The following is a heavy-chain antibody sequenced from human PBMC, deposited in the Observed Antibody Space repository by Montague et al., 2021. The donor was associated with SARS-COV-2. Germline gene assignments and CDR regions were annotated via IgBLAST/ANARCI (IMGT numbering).Heavy chain of an antibody. Sequence: SGKVSCKASGYPFTNYDIKWLRQPTGQGLEWMGWMNPKSGGSGYAQRFEGRVTMTRNTSITTAYLELSSLRSEDTAVYYCARGPYYYDSGIRKEAFDIWGQGTLVIVSS. CDR1: GYPFTNYD. J-gene: IGHJ3*02. V-gene: IGHV1-8*01. CDR2: MNPKSGGS. D-gene: IGHD3-10*01. CDR3: ARGPYYYDSGIRKEAFDI.